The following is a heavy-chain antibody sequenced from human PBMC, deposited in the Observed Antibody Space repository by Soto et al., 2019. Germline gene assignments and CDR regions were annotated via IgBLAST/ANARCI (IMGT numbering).Heavy chain of an antibody. CDR1: GFTFNSYA. V-gene: IGHV3-30-3*01. CDR3: ARPDSGGDALDI. J-gene: IGHJ3*02. Sequence: QVQLVESGGGVVQPGRSLRLSCAASGFTFNSYAMHWVRQAPGKGLEWVAVISYDGSNKYYADSVKGRFTISRDNSKNPLYLQMNSLRAEDTAVYYCARPDSGGDALDIWGQGTMVTVSS. D-gene: IGHD2-21*01. CDR2: ISYDGSNK.